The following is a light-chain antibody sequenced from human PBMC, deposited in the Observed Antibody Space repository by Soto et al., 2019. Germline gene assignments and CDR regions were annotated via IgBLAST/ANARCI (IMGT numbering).Light chain of an antibody. V-gene: IGKV4-1*01. CDR1: QSVLHRPNNKNY. J-gene: IGKJ3*01. CDR3: QQYYSPPFT. Sequence: DIVMTQSPDSLAVSLGERATINCKSSQSVLHRPNNKNYLAWYQQKPGQPPKLLISWASTRESGVPDRFSGSGSGTDFTLTISSLQAEDVAVYSCQQYYSPPFTFGPGTKVDI. CDR2: WAS.